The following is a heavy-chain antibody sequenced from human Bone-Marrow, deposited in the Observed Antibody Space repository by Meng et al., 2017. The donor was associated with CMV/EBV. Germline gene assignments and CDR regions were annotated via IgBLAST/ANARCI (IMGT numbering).Heavy chain of an antibody. CDR2: ISFNGNNK. CDR3: ARDLSTSYFDNGVLNYYYYGRDV. V-gene: IGHV3-30*14. CDR1: GFTFRSYH. J-gene: IGHJ6*02. Sequence: GESLKISCAASGFTFRSYHLHWVRQAPGKGLQWVALISFNGNNKFYADSVKGRFTISRDNSKNTLSLQMNSLRADDTAVYYCARDLSTSYFDNGVLNYYYYGRDVWGQGTTVTVSS. D-gene: IGHD4/OR15-4a*01.